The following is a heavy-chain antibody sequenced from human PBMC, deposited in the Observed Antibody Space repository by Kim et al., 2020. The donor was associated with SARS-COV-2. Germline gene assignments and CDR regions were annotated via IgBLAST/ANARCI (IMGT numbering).Heavy chain of an antibody. Sequence: SETLSLTCAVYGGSFSGYYWSWIRQPPGKGLEWIGEINHSGSTNYNPSLKSRVTISVDTPKNQFSLKLSSVTAADTAVYYCARMGGWLQLRDNFDYWGQGTLVTVSS. CDR2: INHSGST. V-gene: IGHV4-34*01. D-gene: IGHD5-12*01. CDR3: ARMGGWLQLRDNFDY. J-gene: IGHJ4*02. CDR1: GGSFSGYY.